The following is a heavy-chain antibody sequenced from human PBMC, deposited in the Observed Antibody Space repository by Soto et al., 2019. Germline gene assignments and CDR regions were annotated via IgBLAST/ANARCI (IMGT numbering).Heavy chain of an antibody. CDR1: GGSMSGYY. Sequence: QVQLQESGPGLVEPLEPLSLSCTVSGGSMSGYYWSWIRLPPGKPMEWIGYVHDSWGAAYNPSLHSGVAIPLNTSKSKFSRSLTSGSATETAMYDRVRQGYGSVHGLVYVWGQGTTVTVSS. V-gene: IGHV4-59*08. CDR2: VHDSWGA. CDR3: VRQGYGSVHGLVYV. J-gene: IGHJ6*02. D-gene: IGHD3-10*01.